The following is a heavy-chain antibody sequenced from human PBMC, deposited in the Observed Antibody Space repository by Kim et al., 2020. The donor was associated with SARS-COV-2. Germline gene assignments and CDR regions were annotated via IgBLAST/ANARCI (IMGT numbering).Heavy chain of an antibody. CDR1: GLTFSNYG. V-gene: IGHV3-23*01. Sequence: GGSLRLSCAASGLTFSNYGMHWVRQAPGKGLEWVSGISGSGGSTYYAASVKGRFTISRDNSKNTLYLQMNSLRAEDTAVYYCAKGRDGGYARDFDDWGQGTLVTVSS. D-gene: IGHD5-12*01. CDR2: ISGSGGST. CDR3: AKGRDGGYARDFDD. J-gene: IGHJ4*02.